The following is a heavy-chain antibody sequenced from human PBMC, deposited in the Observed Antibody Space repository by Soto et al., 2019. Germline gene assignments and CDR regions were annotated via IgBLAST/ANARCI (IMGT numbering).Heavy chain of an antibody. CDR2: IYPGDSDT. CDR1: GYSFTSYW. D-gene: IGHD2-2*01. CDR3: ARLFHGGYCSSTSCLPYYYYYYMDV. J-gene: IGHJ6*03. V-gene: IGHV5-51*01. Sequence: GESLKISCKGSGYSFTSYWIGWVRQMPGKGLEWMGIIYPGDSDTRYSPSFQGQVTISADKSISTAYLQWGSLKASDTAMYYCARLFHGGYCSSTSCLPYYYYYYMDVWGKGTTVTVSS.